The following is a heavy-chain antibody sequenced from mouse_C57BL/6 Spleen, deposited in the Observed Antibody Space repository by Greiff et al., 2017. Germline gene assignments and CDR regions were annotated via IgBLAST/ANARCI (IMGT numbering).Heavy chain of an antibody. CDR1: GYTFTSYW. CDR3: APARGDYAMDY. CDR2: IDPSDSYT. V-gene: IGHV1-50*01. J-gene: IGHJ4*01. Sequence: QVQLQQPGAELVKPGASVKLSCKASGYTFTSYWMKWVKQRPGQGLEWIGEIDPSDSYTTYNQKFKGQDTLPVDTSSSTAYMQRSSLTSEDSAVYYCAPARGDYAMDYWGQGTSVTVSS.